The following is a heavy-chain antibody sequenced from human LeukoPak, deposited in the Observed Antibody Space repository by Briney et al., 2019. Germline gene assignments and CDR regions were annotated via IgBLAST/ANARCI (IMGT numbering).Heavy chain of an antibody. V-gene: IGHV3-15*01. CDR1: GFTFSNAW. CDR2: IKSKTDGGTT. Sequence: GGSLRLSCAASGFTFSNAWMSWVRQAPGKGLEWVGRIKSKTDGGTTDYAAPVKGRFTISRDDSKNTLYLQMNSLKTEDTAVYYCTTAPYSSGWYVIDYWGQGTLVTVSS. D-gene: IGHD6-19*01. J-gene: IGHJ4*02. CDR3: TTAPYSSGWYVIDY.